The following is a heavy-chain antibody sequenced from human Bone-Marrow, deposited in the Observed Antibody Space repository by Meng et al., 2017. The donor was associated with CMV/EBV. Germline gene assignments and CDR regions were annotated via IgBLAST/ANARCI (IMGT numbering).Heavy chain of an antibody. J-gene: IGHJ6*02. D-gene: IGHD5-18*01. CDR3: AKDLAYSYVIHYYYYGMDV. V-gene: IGHV3-30*02. CDR2: IRYDGSNK. CDR1: GSTFSSYG. Sequence: GESLKICCAASGSTFSSYGMHWGRQAPGKGREWGVFIRYDGSNKYYADSVKGRFTISRDKSKDAPYLQMNSLRAEDTAVYYCAKDLAYSYVIHYYYYGMDVWGQGTTVTVSS.